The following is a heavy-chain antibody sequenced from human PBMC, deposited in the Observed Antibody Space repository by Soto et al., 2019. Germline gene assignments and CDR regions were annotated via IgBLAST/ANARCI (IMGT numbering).Heavy chain of an antibody. Sequence: QVQLVESGGGVVQPGRSLRLSCAASGFTFISYAMYWVRQAPGKGLEWVAVISFDGSTEYYADSVKGRFTISRDNSKNTVYLQMNSLRSEDTAVYYCARSRHGSGSYTHFYYGLDVWGQGTTVTVSS. D-gene: IGHD3-10*01. CDR1: GFTFISYA. CDR2: ISFDGSTE. V-gene: IGHV3-30-3*01. CDR3: ARSRHGSGSYTHFYYGLDV. J-gene: IGHJ6*02.